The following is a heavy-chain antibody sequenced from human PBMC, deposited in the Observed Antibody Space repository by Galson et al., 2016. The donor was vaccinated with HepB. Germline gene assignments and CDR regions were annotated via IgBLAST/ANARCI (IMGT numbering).Heavy chain of an antibody. CDR2: IGTAGDT. J-gene: IGHJ2*01. CDR1: GFTFSSYD. D-gene: IGHD6-6*01. V-gene: IGHV3-13*04. CDR3: VRGDARPGDWYFDL. Sequence: SLRLSCAASGFTFSSYDMHWVRQATGKGLEWVSTIGTAGDTCYQGSVKARFTHTRENAKNSLYLQMNSLRAGDTAVYYCVRGDARPGDWYFDLWGRGTMVTVSS.